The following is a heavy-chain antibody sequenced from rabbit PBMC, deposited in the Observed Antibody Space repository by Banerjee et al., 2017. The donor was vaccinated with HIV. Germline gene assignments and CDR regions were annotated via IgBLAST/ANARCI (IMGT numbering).Heavy chain of an antibody. CDR3: ARVYDSSSVYTSGAFDP. CDR1: GLDFSSGYW. D-gene: IGHD1-1*01. CDR2: ISTSSGTT. V-gene: IGHV1S45*01. J-gene: IGHJ2*01. Sequence: QEYLEESGGDLVQPEGSLTLTCKASGLDFSSGYWICWVRQAPGKGLEWIGCISTSSGTTGTASWAKGRFTISKTSSTTVTLQMTSLTAADTATYFCARVYDSSSVYTSGAFDPWGQGTLVTVS.